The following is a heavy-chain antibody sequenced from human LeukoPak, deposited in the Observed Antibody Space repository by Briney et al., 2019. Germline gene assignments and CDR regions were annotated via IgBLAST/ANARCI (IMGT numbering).Heavy chain of an antibody. Sequence: GESLKISCKGSGYSFTSYWIGWVRQMPGKGLEWMGIIYPGDSDTRYSPSFQGQVTISADKSISTAYLQWSSLKASDTAMYYCARQRRGTLITIPGWDFGMDVWGQGTTVTVSS. CDR1: GYSFTSYW. J-gene: IGHJ6*02. CDR3: ARQRRGTLITIPGWDFGMDV. V-gene: IGHV5-51*01. CDR2: IYPGDSDT. D-gene: IGHD3-16*01.